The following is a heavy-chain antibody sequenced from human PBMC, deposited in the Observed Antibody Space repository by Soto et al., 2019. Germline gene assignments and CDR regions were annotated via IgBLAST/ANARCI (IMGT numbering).Heavy chain of an antibody. Sequence: QVQLQQWGAGLLKPSETLSLTCAVYGGSFSGYYWSWIRQPPGKGLEWIGEINHSGSSNYNPSLKSRVTISVDTSKNQFSLKLSSVTAADTAVYYCARGPPVLLWFGEKGKFGPWGQGTLVTVSS. CDR3: ARGPPVLLWFGEKGKFGP. J-gene: IGHJ5*02. CDR2: INHSGSS. CDR1: GGSFSGYY. V-gene: IGHV4-34*01. D-gene: IGHD3-10*01.